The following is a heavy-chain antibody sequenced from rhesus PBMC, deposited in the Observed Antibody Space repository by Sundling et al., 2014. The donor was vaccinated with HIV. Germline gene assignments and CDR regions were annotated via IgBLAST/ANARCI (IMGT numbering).Heavy chain of an antibody. Sequence: EVQLVETGGGLVQPGGSLKLSCAASGFTFSSYGMSWVRQAPGKGLEWVSVINSGGGSTYYADSVKGRFTISRDNSKNTLSLQMNSLRGEDTAVYYCAKLGEDDYGYYYTVFDYWGRGSPGHRLL. CDR1: GFTFSSYG. CDR2: INSGGGST. V-gene: IGHV3S42*01. CDR3: AKLGEDDYGYYYTVFDY. D-gene: IGHD3-9*01. J-gene: IGHJ4*01.